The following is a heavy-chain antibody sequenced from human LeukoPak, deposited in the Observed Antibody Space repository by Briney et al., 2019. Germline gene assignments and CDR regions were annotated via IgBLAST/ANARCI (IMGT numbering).Heavy chain of an antibody. V-gene: IGHV3-21*01. CDR2: ISSNSDYI. CDR3: ARGRAGLFDY. J-gene: IGHJ4*02. Sequence: PGGSLRLSCAASGFTFSSYSMNWVRQAPGKGLEWVSSISSNSDYIFYTDSVKGRFTTSRDNAQKSLYLQMNSLRAEDTAVYYCARGRAGLFDYWGQGTLVTVSS. CDR1: GFTFSSYS.